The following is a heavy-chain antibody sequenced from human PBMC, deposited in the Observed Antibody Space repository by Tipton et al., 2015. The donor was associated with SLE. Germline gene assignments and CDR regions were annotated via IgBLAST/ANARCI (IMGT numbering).Heavy chain of an antibody. V-gene: IGHV4-39*07. CDR1: GGSISSSSYY. D-gene: IGHD4-17*01. CDR2: IYSSGST. J-gene: IGHJ3*02. CDR3: ARVPYYDYGDEMYAFDI. Sequence: TLSLTCTVSGGSISSSSYYWGWIRQPPGKGLEWIGSIYSSGSTYYNPSLKSRVTISVDTSKNQFSLKLSSVTAADTAVYYCARVPYYDYGDEMYAFDIWGQGKMVTVSS.